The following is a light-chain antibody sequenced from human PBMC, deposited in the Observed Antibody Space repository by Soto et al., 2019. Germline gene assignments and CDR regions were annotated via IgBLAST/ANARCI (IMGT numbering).Light chain of an antibody. Sequence: EIVLTQSPATLSLSPGESATLSCRATRSVSSYLAWYQQKPGKAPRLLIYDESSRPTDIPARFSGSGSETDFTLTISRLEHEDFAVYYCQQYGTFGQGTKVDI. V-gene: IGKV3-11*01. CDR1: RSVSSY. CDR3: QQYGT. J-gene: IGKJ1*01. CDR2: DES.